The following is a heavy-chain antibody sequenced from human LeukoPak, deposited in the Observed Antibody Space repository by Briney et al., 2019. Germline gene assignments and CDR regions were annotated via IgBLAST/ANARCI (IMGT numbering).Heavy chain of an antibody. V-gene: IGHV1-69*06. CDR1: GGTFSSYA. Sequence: EASVKVSXKASGGTFSSYAISWVRQAPGQGLEWMGRIIPIFGTANYAQKFQGRVTITADKSTSTAYMELSSLRSEDTAVYYCASPFWSGNDWFDPWGQGTLVTVSS. J-gene: IGHJ5*02. CDR3: ASPFWSGNDWFDP. CDR2: IIPIFGTA. D-gene: IGHD3-3*01.